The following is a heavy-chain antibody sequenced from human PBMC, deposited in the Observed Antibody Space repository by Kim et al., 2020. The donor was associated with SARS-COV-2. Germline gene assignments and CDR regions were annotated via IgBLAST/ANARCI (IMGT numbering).Heavy chain of an antibody. CDR1: GFTFSSYS. CDR2: ISSSSSTI. J-gene: IGHJ3*02. D-gene: IGHD2-15*01. CDR3: ARFPRWSNDAFDI. Sequence: GGSLRLPCAASGFTFSSYSMNWVRQAPGKGLEWVSYISSSSSTIYYADSVKGRFTISRDNAKNSLYLQMNSLRDEDTAVYYCARFPRWSNDAFDIWGQGTMVTVSS. V-gene: IGHV3-48*02.